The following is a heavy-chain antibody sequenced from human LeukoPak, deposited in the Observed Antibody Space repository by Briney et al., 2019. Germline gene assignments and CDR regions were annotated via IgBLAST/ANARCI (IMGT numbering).Heavy chain of an antibody. J-gene: IGHJ6*01. CDR1: GNSINIYS. CDR2: MYYSGTT. Sequence: SETLSLTCTVSGNSINIYSWNWIRQSPEKGLEWIAYMYYSGTTNYNPSLENRAAISLDLSRHQFSLRLSSVTAAGTAVYFCATTDKNLYYINVWGPGTTVIVSS. D-gene: IGHD3-10*01. CDR3: ATTDKNLYYINV. V-gene: IGHV4-59*12.